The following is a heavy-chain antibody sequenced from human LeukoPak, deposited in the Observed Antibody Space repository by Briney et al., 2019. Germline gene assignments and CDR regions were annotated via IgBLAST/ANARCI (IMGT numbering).Heavy chain of an antibody. J-gene: IGHJ4*02. Sequence: PSETLSLTCAVYGGSFSGYYWSWIRQPPGKGLEWIGEINHSGSTNYNPSLKSRVTISVDTSKNQFSLKLSSVTAADTAVYYCARGPTFYYDSSGYKDYWGQGTLVTVSS. CDR3: ARGPTFYYDSSGYKDY. CDR2: INHSGST. D-gene: IGHD3-22*01. V-gene: IGHV4-34*01. CDR1: GGSFSGYY.